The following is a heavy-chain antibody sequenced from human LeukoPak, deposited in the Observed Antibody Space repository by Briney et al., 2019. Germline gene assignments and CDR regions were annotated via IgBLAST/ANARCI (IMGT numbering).Heavy chain of an antibody. V-gene: IGHV3-30-3*01. J-gene: IGHJ6*02. CDR3: ARVPTLAGDSSGYYYYYGMDV. D-gene: IGHD3-22*01. Sequence: GGSLRLSCAASGFTFSSYWMSWVRQAPGKGLEWVAVISYDGSNKYYADSVKGRFTISRDNSKNTLYLQMNSLRAEDTAVYYCARVPTLAGDSSGYYYYYGMDVWGQGTTVTVSS. CDR2: ISYDGSNK. CDR1: GFTFSSYW.